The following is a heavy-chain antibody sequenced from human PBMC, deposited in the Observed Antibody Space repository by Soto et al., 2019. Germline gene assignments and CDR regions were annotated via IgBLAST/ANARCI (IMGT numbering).Heavy chain of an antibody. CDR2: IYYSGST. CDR1: GGSISSGGYY. CDR3: ANSTFTVFGVVDYFDY. V-gene: IGHV4-31*03. D-gene: IGHD3-3*01. Sequence: SETLSLTCTVSGGSISSGGYYWSWIRQHPGKGLEWIGYIYYSGSTYYNPSLKSRVTISVDTSKNQFSLKLSSVTAADTAVYYCANSTFTVFGVVDYFDYWGQGTLVTVSS. J-gene: IGHJ4*02.